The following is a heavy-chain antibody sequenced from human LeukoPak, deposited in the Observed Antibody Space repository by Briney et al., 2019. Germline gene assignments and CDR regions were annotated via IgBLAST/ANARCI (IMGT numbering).Heavy chain of an antibody. CDR1: GFTFSSYE. CDR2: ISSSGSTI. V-gene: IGHV3-48*03. CDR3: ASPGEGYCSGGNCYYFDY. Sequence: GGSLRLSCAASGFTFSSYEMNWVRQAPGKGLEWVSYISSSGSTIYYANSVKGRFTISRDNAKNSLYLQMNNLRAEDTAVYYCASPGEGYCSGGNCYYFDYWGQGTLVTVSS. J-gene: IGHJ4*02. D-gene: IGHD2-15*01.